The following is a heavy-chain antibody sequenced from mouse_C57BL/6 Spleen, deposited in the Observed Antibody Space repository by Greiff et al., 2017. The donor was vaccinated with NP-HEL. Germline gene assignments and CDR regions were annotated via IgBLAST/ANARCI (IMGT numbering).Heavy chain of an antibody. CDR1: GFTFSSYG. Sequence: EVQLQESGGDLVKPGGSLKLSCAASGFTFSSYGMSWVRQTPDKRLEWVATISSGGSYTYYPDSVKGRFTISRDNAKNTLYLQMSSLKSEDTAMYYCARKGDYDWFAYWGQGTLVTVSA. D-gene: IGHD2-4*01. J-gene: IGHJ3*01. CDR2: ISSGGSYT. V-gene: IGHV5-6*01. CDR3: ARKGDYDWFAY.